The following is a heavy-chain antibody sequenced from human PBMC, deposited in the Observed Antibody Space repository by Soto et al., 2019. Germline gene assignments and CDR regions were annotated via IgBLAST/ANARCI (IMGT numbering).Heavy chain of an antibody. J-gene: IGHJ6*02. CDR1: GGSFSGYY. CDR3: ARVRLHHYYYYGMDV. V-gene: IGHV4-34*01. CDR2: INHSGST. D-gene: IGHD5-12*01. Sequence: SETLSLTCAVYGGSFSGYYWSWIRQPPGKGLEWMGEINHSGSTNYSPSLKSRVTISVDTYKNQFSLKLSSVTAADTAVYYCARVRLHHYYYYGMDVWGQGTTVTVSS.